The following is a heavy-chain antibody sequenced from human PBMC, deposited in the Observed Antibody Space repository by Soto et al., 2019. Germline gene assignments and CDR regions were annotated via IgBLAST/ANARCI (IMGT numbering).Heavy chain of an antibody. CDR2: INHSGST. Sequence: PSETLSITCAVYGGSFSGYYWSWIRQPPGKGLEWIGEINHSGSTNYNPSLKSRVTISVDTSKNQFSLKLSSVTAADTAVYYCARGSTVTTGFDYWGQGTLVTVSS. D-gene: IGHD4-4*01. V-gene: IGHV4-34*01. CDR3: ARGSTVTTGFDY. J-gene: IGHJ4*02. CDR1: GGSFSGYY.